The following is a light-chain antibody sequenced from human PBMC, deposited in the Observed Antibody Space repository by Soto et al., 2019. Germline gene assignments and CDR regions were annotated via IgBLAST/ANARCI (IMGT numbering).Light chain of an antibody. CDR1: TGHSSYA. V-gene: IGLV4-69*01. CDR2: INSDGSH. CDR3: QTWGSDIPV. Sequence: QSVLTQSPSASASLGASVKLTCTLSTGHSSYAIAWHQQQPEKGPRCLIKINSDGSHSKGDGIPDRFSGSSSGAERYLTISRLQSDDEADYYCQTWGSDIPVFGGVTKLTVL. J-gene: IGLJ3*02.